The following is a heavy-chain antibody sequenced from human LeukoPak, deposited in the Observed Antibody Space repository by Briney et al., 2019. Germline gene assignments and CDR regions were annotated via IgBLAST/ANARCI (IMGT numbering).Heavy chain of an antibody. J-gene: IGHJ5*02. V-gene: IGHV3-11*01. CDR3: AREDIMIKSTPDNWFDP. D-gene: IGHD3-16*01. CDR2: ISGTVGFI. CDR1: GFTFSDYH. Sequence: PGRSLRLSCVASGFTFSDYHMSWLRQAPGKGPEWLAYISGTVGFIEYAESVKGRFTISRDNANNSLSLQMNSLRVEDTAVYYCAREDIMIKSTPDNWFDPWGQGTLVTVSS.